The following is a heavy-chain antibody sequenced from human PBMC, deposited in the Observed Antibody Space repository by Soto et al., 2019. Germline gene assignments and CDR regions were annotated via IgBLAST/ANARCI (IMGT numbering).Heavy chain of an antibody. V-gene: IGHV3-49*03. CDR3: TRSYVDTATPIPGQ. Sequence: GGSLRLSCTASGFTFGDYAMSWFRQAPGKGLEWVGFIRSKAYGGTTEYAASVKGRFTISRDDSKSIAYLQMNSLKTEDTAVYYCTRSYVDTATPIPGQWGQGTLVTVSS. CDR2: IRSKAYGGTT. J-gene: IGHJ4*02. D-gene: IGHD5-18*01. CDR1: GFTFGDYA.